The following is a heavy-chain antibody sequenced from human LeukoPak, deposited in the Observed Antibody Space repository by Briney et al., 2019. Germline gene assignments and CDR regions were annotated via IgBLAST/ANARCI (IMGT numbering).Heavy chain of an antibody. J-gene: IGHJ6*02. CDR1: GYTFTSYG. V-gene: IGHV1-18*01. D-gene: IGHD3-3*01. Sequence: ASVKVSCKASGYTFTSYGISWVRQAPGQGLEWMGWISACNGNTNYAQKLQGRVTMTTDTSTSTAYMELRSLRSDDTAVYCCARVAPGDFWSGYYFDYYYGMDVWGQGTTVTVSS. CDR3: ARVAPGDFWSGYYFDYYYGMDV. CDR2: ISACNGNT.